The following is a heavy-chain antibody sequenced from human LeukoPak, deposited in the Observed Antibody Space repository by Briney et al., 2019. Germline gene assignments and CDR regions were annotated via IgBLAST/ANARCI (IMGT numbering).Heavy chain of an antibody. CDR3: ARQEHYSSSWPYYFDY. J-gene: IGHJ4*02. Sequence: GESLKISCKGSGYSFTSYWIGWVRQMPGKGLEWMGIIYPGDSDTRYSPSFQGQVTISADISISTAYLQWSSLKASDTAMYYCARQEHYSSSWPYYFDYWGQGTLVTVSS. V-gene: IGHV5-51*01. D-gene: IGHD6-13*01. CDR2: IYPGDSDT. CDR1: GYSFTSYW.